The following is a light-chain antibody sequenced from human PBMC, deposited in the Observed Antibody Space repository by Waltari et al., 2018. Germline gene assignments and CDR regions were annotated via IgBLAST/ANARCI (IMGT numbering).Light chain of an antibody. CDR1: QSINSW. Sequence: DIQMTQSTSTMSASVGDRVTITCRASQSINSWLAWYQQKPGKAPKLLIYKASSLQTGVPSRFSGSGSGTEFTLTISSLQPDDFATYFCLQYDIYWAFGQGTKVEVK. J-gene: IGKJ1*01. CDR3: LQYDIYWA. CDR2: KAS. V-gene: IGKV1-5*03.